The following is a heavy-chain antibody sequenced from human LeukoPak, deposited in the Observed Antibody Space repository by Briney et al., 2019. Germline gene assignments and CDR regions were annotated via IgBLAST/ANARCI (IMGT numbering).Heavy chain of an antibody. CDR2: ISAYNGNT. CDR1: GYTFTSYG. V-gene: IGHV1-18*01. Sequence: ASVKVSFKASGYTFTSYGISWVRQAPGQGLEWMGWISAYNGNTNYAQKLQGRVTMTTDTSTSTAYMELRSLRSDDTAVYYCARDGVDLMGIYPTDYWGQGTLVTVSS. D-gene: IGHD3-16*02. J-gene: IGHJ4*02. CDR3: ARDGVDLMGIYPTDY.